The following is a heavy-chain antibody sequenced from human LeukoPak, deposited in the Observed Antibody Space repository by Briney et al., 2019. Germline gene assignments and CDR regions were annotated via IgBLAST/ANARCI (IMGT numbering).Heavy chain of an antibody. V-gene: IGHV3-53*01. CDR1: GFSVSNNY. D-gene: IGHD5-18*01. J-gene: IGHJ4*02. CDR2: IYSGDIT. CDR3: ARGSGYSYGFPDY. Sequence: GGSLRLSCAASGFSVSNNYMSWVRQAPGKGLEWVSVIYSGDITYYTDSVKGRFTISGDNSKNTLYLQMNSLRAEDTAVYYCARGSGYSYGFPDYWGQGTLVTVSS.